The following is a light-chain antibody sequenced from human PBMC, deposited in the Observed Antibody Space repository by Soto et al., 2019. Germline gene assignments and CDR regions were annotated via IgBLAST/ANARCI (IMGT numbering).Light chain of an antibody. CDR2: GAS. CDR3: QQYDKWPPT. J-gene: IGKJ1*01. CDR1: QSVSTI. V-gene: IGKV3-15*01. Sequence: EIVMTQSPATLSVSPGERTTLSCRASQSVSTILAWYQQKPGQAPRLLIYGASTRATGIPVRFSGSGSGTVFTLTISSLQSEDFAVYYCQQYDKWPPTFGQGTKVEIK.